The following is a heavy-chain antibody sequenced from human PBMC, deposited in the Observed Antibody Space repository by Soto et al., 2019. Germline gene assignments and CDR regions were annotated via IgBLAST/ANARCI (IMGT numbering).Heavy chain of an antibody. CDR3: ARPGYCSGGSCYGMDV. D-gene: IGHD2-15*01. CDR2: IYPGDSDT. CDR1: GYRFPNEC. J-gene: IGHJ6*02. V-gene: IGHV5-51*01. Sequence: PGEYLKTYCNGPGYRFPNECIRLVLQLPGKGVESMWIIYPGDSDTRYSPSFQGQVTTSADKYISTAYLQWSSLKASDTAMYYCARPGYCSGGSCYGMDVWGQGTTVTVSS.